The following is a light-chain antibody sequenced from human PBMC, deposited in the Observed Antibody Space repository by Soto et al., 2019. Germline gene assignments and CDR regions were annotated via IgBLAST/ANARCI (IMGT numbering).Light chain of an antibody. CDR3: QQYGSSPPGT. Sequence: EIVLTQSPGTLSLSPGERATLSCRASQSVSSSYLAWYQQKPGQAPRLLIYGASSRATGIPDRFSGSGSGTDFTLPISRLEPEDFAVYYCQQYGSSPPGTFGQGPNVEIK. V-gene: IGKV3-20*01. CDR1: QSVSSSY. CDR2: GAS. J-gene: IGKJ1*01.